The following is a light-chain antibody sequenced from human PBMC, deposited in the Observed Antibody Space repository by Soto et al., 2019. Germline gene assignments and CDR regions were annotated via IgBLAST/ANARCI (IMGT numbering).Light chain of an antibody. J-gene: IGKJ1*01. V-gene: IGKV1-5*01. CDR2: AAS. CDR3: QQYNTYSPT. CDR1: QSISSY. Sequence: DIQMTQSPSSLSASLGDRVTITCRASQSISSYLNWYHHKPGKAPKLLIYAASSLQSGVPSRFSGSGSGTEFTLTISSLQPDDFATYYCQQYNTYSPTFGQGTKVDI.